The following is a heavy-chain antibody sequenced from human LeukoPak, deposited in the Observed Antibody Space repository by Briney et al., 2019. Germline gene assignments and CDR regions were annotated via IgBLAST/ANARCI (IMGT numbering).Heavy chain of an antibody. Sequence: SVKVSCKASGYTFTSYYMHWVRQAPGQGLEWMGGIIPIFGTANYAQKFQGRVTITADESTSTAYMVLSSLRSEDTAVYYCARGSALLALSFDYWGQGTLVTVSS. V-gene: IGHV1-69*13. J-gene: IGHJ4*02. D-gene: IGHD2-15*01. CDR1: GYTFTSYY. CDR3: ARGSALLALSFDY. CDR2: IIPIFGTA.